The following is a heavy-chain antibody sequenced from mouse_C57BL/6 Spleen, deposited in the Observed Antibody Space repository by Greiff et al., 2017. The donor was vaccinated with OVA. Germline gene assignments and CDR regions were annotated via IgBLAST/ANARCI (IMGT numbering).Heavy chain of an antibody. Sequence: VMLVESGPGLVQPSQSLSITCTVSGFSFTSYGVHWVRQSPGKGLEWLGVIWSGGSTDYNAAFISRLSISKDNSKSQVFFKMNSLQADDTAIYYCARIYYGYDKDAMDYWGQGTSVTVSS. CDR1: GFSFTSYG. CDR3: ARIYYGYDKDAMDY. D-gene: IGHD2-2*01. V-gene: IGHV2-2*01. J-gene: IGHJ4*01. CDR2: IWSGGST.